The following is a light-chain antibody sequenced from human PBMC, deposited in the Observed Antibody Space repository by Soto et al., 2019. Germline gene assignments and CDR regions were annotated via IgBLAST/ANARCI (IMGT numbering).Light chain of an antibody. CDR1: SSDVGSYNL. Sequence: SALTQPASVSGSPGQSITISCTGTSSDVGSYNLVSWYQQNPGKAPKLMIYEGSKRPSGVSNRFSGSKSGNTASLTISGLKAEDEADYYCCSYAGSSTRVVFGGGTKLTVL. CDR3: CSYAGSSTRVV. J-gene: IGLJ2*01. V-gene: IGLV2-23*01. CDR2: EGS.